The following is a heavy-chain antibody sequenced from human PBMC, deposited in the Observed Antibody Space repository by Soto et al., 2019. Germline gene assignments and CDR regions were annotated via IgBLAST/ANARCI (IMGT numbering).Heavy chain of an antibody. D-gene: IGHD2-15*01. V-gene: IGHV3-7*05. Sequence: EAQLVESGGALVQPGGSLRLSCAASGFTFSNYYMTWVRQAPGKGLQWVASINQDGSEKYSVDSVKGRFTISRDNGKNSVYLQMNSLIVEDTAVYYCARYVGEIWGHGTKVTVSS. CDR2: INQDGSEK. J-gene: IGHJ3*02. CDR1: GFTFSNYY. CDR3: ARYVGEI.